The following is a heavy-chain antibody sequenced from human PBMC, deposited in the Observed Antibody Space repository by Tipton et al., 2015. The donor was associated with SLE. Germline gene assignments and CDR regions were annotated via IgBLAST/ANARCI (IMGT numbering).Heavy chain of an antibody. V-gene: IGHV4-61*02. J-gene: IGHJ4*02. CDR3: ARHDYDSNGYYQHYFDY. D-gene: IGHD3-22*01. CDR2: IYSSGST. CDR1: GGSISSGSYY. Sequence: TLSLTCTVSGGSISSGSYYWSWIRQPAGKGLEWIGRIYSSGSTNENLSLKSRVSMSIDTSRNEVFLRLTSVTAADTAVYYCARHDYDSNGYYQHYFDYWGQGTLVTVSS.